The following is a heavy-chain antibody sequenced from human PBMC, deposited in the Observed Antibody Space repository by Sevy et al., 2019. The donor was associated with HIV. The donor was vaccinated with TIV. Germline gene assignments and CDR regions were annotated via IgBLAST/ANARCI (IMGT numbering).Heavy chain of an antibody. CDR3: ARVGSIAAAPNYYYYYMDV. CDR2: IYYSGST. V-gene: IGHV4-59*01. CDR1: GGSISSYY. J-gene: IGHJ6*03. Sequence: SETLSLTCTVSGGSISSYYWSWIRQPPGKGLEWIGYIYYSGSTNYNPPLKSRVTISVDTSKNQFSLKLSSVTAADTAVYYCARVGSIAAAPNYYYYYMDVWGKGTTVTVSS. D-gene: IGHD6-13*01.